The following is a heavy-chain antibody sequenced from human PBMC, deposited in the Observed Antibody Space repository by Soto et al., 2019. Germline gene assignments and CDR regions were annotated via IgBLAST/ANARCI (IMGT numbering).Heavy chain of an antibody. CDR2: IYYSGST. J-gene: IGHJ4*02. V-gene: IGHV4-59*08. CDR3: ARDRQSTPWYAADY. D-gene: IGHD6-13*01. Sequence: PSETLSLTCTVSGGAIISYYWIFIRHPPGKGLEWIGYIYYSGSTNYNPSLKGRFTISRDNAKNSLYLQMTSLRDEDTALYYCARDRQSTPWYAADYWGQGSLVTVSS. CDR1: GGAIISYY.